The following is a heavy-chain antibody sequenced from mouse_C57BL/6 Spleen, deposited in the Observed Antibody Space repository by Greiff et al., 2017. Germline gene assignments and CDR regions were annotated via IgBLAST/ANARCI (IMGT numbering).Heavy chain of an antibody. CDR3: ARKSYYLFDY. V-gene: IGHV1-80*01. J-gene: IGHJ2*01. CDR2: IYPGDGDT. D-gene: IGHD2-10*01. Sequence: VQLQQSGAELVKPGASVKISCKASGYAFRSYWMNWVKQRPGKGLERIGQIYPGDGDTNYNGKFKGKATLTADKSSSTAYMQLSSLTSEDSAVYFCARKSYYLFDYWGQGTTLTVSS. CDR1: GYAFRSYW.